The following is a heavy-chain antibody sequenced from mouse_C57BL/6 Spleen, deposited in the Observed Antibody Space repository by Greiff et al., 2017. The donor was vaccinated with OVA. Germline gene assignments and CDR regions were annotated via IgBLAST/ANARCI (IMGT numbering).Heavy chain of an antibody. J-gene: IGHJ2*01. CDR1: GYTFTDYN. CDR2: INPNNGGT. Sequence: EVKLVESGPELVKPGASVKMSCKASGYTFTDYNMHWVKQSHGKSLEWIGYINPNNGGTSYNQKFKGKATLTVNKSSSTAYMELRSLTSEDSAVYYCARGDIRSNYVDYWGQGTTLTVSS. CDR3: ARGDIRSNYVDY. V-gene: IGHV1-22*01. D-gene: IGHD1-3*01.